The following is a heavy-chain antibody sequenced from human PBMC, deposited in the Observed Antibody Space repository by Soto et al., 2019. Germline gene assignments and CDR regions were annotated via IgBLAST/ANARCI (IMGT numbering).Heavy chain of an antibody. CDR3: ARHNYGSGSYYFFDY. D-gene: IGHD3-10*01. J-gene: IGHJ4*02. V-gene: IGHV4-59*08. CDR2: IYYSGST. Sequence: PSETLSLTCTVSGGSISSYYWSWIRQPPGKGLEWIGYIYYSGSTNYNPSLKSRVAISVDTSKNQFSLKLSSVTAADTAVYYCARHNYGSGSYYFFDYWGQGTLVTVSS. CDR1: GGSISSYY.